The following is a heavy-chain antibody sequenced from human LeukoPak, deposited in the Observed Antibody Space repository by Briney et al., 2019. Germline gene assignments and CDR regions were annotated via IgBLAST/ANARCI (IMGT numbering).Heavy chain of an antibody. CDR1: GGSISSSSYY. D-gene: IGHD2-21*01. CDR3: ARQHMVRWGDYFDY. J-gene: IGHJ4*02. CDR2: IYYSGST. Sequence: KPSETLSLTCTGSGGSISSSSYYWGWIRQPPGKGMEGIGSIYYSGSTYYNPSLKSRVTISVDRSKNQFSLKLSSVTAADTAVYYCARQHMVRWGDYFDYWGQGTLVTVSS. V-gene: IGHV4-39*07.